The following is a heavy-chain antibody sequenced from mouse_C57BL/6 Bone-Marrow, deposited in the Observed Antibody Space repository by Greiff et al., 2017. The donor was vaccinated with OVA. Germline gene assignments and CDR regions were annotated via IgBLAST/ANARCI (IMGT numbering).Heavy chain of an antibody. CDR2: ISSGGDYI. J-gene: IGHJ3*01. CDR3: TRGGLGPFAY. CDR1: GFTFSSYA. V-gene: IGHV5-9-1*02. D-gene: IGHD3-3*01. Sequence: EVKLQESGEGLVKPGGSLKLSCAASGFTFSSYAMSWVRQTPEKRLEWVAYISSGGDYIYYADTVKGRFTISRDNARNTLYLQMSSLKSEDTAMYYCTRGGLGPFAYWGQGTLVTVSA.